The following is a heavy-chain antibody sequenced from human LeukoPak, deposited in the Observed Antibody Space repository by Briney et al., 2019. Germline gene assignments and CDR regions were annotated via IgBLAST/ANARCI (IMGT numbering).Heavy chain of an antibody. J-gene: IGHJ1*01. V-gene: IGHV3-21*06. CDR3: VRGNYAAVS. Sequence: GGSLRLSCAASGFTFSIYTMNWVRQAPGKGLEWVSSISSSNSYIYYADSVKGRFTISRDNAKSSLYLQMNSLRVEDTAFYYCVRGNYAAVSWGQGTLVTVSS. CDR2: ISSSNSYI. D-gene: IGHD1-7*01. CDR1: GFTFSIYT.